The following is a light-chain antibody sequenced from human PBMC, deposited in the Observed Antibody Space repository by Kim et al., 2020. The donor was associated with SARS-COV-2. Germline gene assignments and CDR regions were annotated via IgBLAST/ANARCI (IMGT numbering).Light chain of an antibody. Sequence: QRVTITCSGSSSNIGSNTVHWYQQVPGTAPKLLIYSNDQRPSGVPDRFSGSKSGTSASLAISGLQSEDEADYSCATWDDSLNGLYVFGTGTKVTVL. CDR3: ATWDDSLNGLYV. CDR2: SND. V-gene: IGLV1-44*01. J-gene: IGLJ1*01. CDR1: SSNIGSNT.